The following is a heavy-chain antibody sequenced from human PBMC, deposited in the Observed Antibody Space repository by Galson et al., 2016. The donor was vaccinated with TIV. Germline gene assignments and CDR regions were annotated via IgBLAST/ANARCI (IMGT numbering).Heavy chain of an antibody. CDR3: ARDCSSSNCYTDPIYFDS. D-gene: IGHD2-2*01. J-gene: IGHJ4*02. V-gene: IGHV3-11*01. CDR1: GFTFGDFY. CDR2: IGASGRIS. Sequence: SLRLSCAASGFTFGDFYMSWVRQAPGKGLERISYIGASGRISYYADSVKGRFTISRDNAKNSPYLQMNGLRVEDTAVYYCARDCSSSNCYTDPIYFDSWGQGALVTVSS.